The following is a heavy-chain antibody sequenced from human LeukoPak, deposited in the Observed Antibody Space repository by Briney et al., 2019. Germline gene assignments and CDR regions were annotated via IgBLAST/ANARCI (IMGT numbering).Heavy chain of an antibody. CDR3: ARFIRPSAFDI. V-gene: IGHV1-46*01. CDR1: GYTFTGYY. Sequence: ASVKVSCKASGYTFTGYYMHWVRQAPGQGLEWMGIINPSGGSTSYAQKFQGRVTMTRDMSTSTVYMELSSLRSEDTAVYYCARFIRPSAFDIWGQGTMVTVSS. J-gene: IGHJ3*02. D-gene: IGHD3-16*02. CDR2: INPSGGST.